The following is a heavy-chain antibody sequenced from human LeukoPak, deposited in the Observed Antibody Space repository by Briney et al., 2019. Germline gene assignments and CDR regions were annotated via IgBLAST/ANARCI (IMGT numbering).Heavy chain of an antibody. Sequence: PGGSLRLSCAASGFTFSSYAMSWVRQAPGKGLEWVSGISGSGGSTSNADSVKGRFTISRDNSKNTLYLQMNSLRAEDTAVYYCATTIGGLLRDWGQGTLVTVSS. CDR3: ATTIGGLLRD. CDR1: GFTFSSYA. D-gene: IGHD2-15*01. CDR2: ISGSGGST. V-gene: IGHV3-23*01. J-gene: IGHJ4*02.